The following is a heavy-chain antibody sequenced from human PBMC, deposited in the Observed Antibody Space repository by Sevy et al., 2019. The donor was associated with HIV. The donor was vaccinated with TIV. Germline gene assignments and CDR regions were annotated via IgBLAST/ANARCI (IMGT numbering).Heavy chain of an antibody. CDR3: ARDLGYESTGYLPLFDN. CDR1: GFTFSGYA. D-gene: IGHD3-22*01. Sequence: GGSLRLSCAAAGFTFSGYAMSWVRQGPGKGLEWISGMTGNGGSTYYPDSVKGRFTISRDDSKNTLYLQMNSLRSEDTALYYCARDLGYESTGYLPLFDNWGQGTLVTVSS. V-gene: IGHV3-23*01. J-gene: IGHJ4*02. CDR2: MTGNGGST.